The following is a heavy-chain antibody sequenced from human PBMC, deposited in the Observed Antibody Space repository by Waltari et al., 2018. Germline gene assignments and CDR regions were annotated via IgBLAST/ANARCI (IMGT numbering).Heavy chain of an antibody. CDR2: ISFDGSDK. J-gene: IGHJ4*02. Sequence: QVQLVESGGGVVRPGRSLRLSCAASGFTFRSYGMHWVRQIPGKGLGWLTFISFDGSDKYYADSVKGRFTIYKDNSRNTLYLQMNSLRPEDTAVYFCAKDHQWEVLLPIYQIDYWGRGTLVTVPS. CDR1: GFTFRSYG. CDR3: AKDHQWEVLLPIYQIDY. D-gene: IGHD1-26*01. V-gene: IGHV3-30*18.